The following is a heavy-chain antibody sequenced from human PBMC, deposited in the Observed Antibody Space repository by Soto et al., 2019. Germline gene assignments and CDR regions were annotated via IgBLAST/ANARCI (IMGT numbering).Heavy chain of an antibody. CDR1: GVSISSRSHY. V-gene: IGHV4-31*02. CDR2: IFYTGAT. CDR3: AREGRHSGGMRESWFDP. J-gene: IGHJ5*02. Sequence: SQTLSLTCAVSGVSISSRSHYWNWIRRVPGKGLEFIGYIFYTGATYYNPSLRGRISMSVDTSKNQFSLTLRSVTAADTAIYYCAREGRHSGGMRESWFDPWGQGTQVTVSS. D-gene: IGHD3-10*01.